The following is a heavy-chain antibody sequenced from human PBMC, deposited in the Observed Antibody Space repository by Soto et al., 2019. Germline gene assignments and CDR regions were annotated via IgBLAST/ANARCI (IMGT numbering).Heavy chain of an antibody. CDR3: GRGLYRYGSFDY. CDR2: IYYSGST. J-gene: IGHJ4*02. CDR1: GGSISSYY. D-gene: IGHD5-18*01. V-gene: IGHV4-59*01. Sequence: SETLSLTCTVSGGSISSYYWSWIRQPPGKGLEWIGYIYYSGSTNYNPSLKSRVTISVDTSKNHFSLNLCSVTAADPAVYSFGRGLYRYGSFDYWGQGTLVTVSS.